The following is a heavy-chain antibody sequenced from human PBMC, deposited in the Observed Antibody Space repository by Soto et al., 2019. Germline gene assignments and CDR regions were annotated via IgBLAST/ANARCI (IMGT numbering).Heavy chain of an antibody. D-gene: IGHD2-15*01. CDR1: GGTFSSYA. V-gene: IGHV1-69*13. Sequence: ASVKVSFKASGGTFSSYAISWVRQAPGQGLEWMGGIIPIFGTANYAQKFQGRVTITADESTSTAYMELSSLRSEDTAVYYCARVYCSGGSCYGVDYWGQGTLVTVSS. J-gene: IGHJ4*02. CDR3: ARVYCSGGSCYGVDY. CDR2: IIPIFGTA.